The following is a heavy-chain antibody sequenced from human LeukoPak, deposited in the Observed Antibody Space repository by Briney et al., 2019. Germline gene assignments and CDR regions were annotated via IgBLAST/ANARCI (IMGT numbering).Heavy chain of an antibody. V-gene: IGHV4-39*01. J-gene: IGHJ4*02. D-gene: IGHD3-22*01. CDR3: ARQIGGDYYDTSFVVY. Sequence: KPSETLSLTCTVSGGSISSSSYYWGWIRQPPGKGLEWIGSIYYSGSTYYNPSLKSRVTISVDTSKNQFSLKLSSVTAADTALYYCARQIGGDYYDTSFVVYWGQGTLVTVSS. CDR1: GGSISSSSYY. CDR2: IYYSGST.